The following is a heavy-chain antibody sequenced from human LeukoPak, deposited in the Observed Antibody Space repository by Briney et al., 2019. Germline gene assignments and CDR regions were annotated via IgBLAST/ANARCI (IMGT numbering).Heavy chain of an antibody. CDR1: GYTFTGYY. CDR2: INPNSGGT. J-gene: IGHJ4*02. V-gene: IGHV1-2*06. Sequence: GASVKVSCKASGYTFTGYYMHWVRQAPGQGLEWMGRINPNSGGTSYAQKFQGRVTMTRDTSISTAYMELSRLRSDDTAVYYCARDRNPIPKYYDSSGYYFWGQGTLVTVSS. CDR3: ARDRNPIPKYYDSSGYYF. D-gene: IGHD3-22*01.